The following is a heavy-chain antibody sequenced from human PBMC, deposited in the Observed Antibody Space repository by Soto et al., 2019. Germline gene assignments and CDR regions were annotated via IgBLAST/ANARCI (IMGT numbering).Heavy chain of an antibody. D-gene: IGHD3-16*02. CDR2: IYSSGTT. CDR3: ARMGLHLGELSRNWFDP. CDR1: GGSITSANYY. Sequence: QVQLQESGPGLVKPSQTLSLSCSISGGSITSANYYWTWIRLFPGKGLEWIGYIYSSGTTHYNPSLKSRATISLDMTNNQFSLEVKSATAADTAVYYCARMGLHLGELSRNWFDPWGQGSLVTVSS. J-gene: IGHJ5*02. V-gene: IGHV4-31*03.